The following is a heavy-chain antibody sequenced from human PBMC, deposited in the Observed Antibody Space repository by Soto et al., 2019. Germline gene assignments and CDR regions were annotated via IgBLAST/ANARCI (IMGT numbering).Heavy chain of an antibody. CDR3: AKEGPPLVVRAVMTFSTAEPSRVDP. D-gene: IGHD3-10*01. J-gene: IGHJ5*02. CDR2: ISGSGGST. CDR1: GFTFSSYA. V-gene: IGHV3-23*01. Sequence: GGSLRLSCAASGFTFSSYAMSWVRQAPGKGLEWVSAISGSGGSTYYADSVKGRFTISRDNSKNTLYLQMNSLRAEDTAVYYCAKEGPPLVVRAVMTFSTAEPSRVDPWGQGTLVTVSS.